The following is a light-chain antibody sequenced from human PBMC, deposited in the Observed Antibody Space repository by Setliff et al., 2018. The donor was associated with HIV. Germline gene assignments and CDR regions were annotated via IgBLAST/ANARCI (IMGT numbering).Light chain of an antibody. J-gene: IGLJ1*01. V-gene: IGLV2-11*01. CDR1: SGDVGAYNY. CDR2: DVT. Sequence: SVLTQPRSVSGSPGQSVTFSCTGSSGDVGAYNYVSWYQQHPGKAPKLIIYDVTKRPSGVPDRFSGSKSGDTASLTISGLQSEDEADYYCCSYAGTSTYIFGTGTKVTV. CDR3: CSYAGTSTYI.